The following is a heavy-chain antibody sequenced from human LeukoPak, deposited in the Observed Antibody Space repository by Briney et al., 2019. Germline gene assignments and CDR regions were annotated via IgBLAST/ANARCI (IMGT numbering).Heavy chain of an antibody. V-gene: IGHV1-2*02. D-gene: IGHD6-13*01. CDR2: INPNSGGT. J-gene: IGHJ6*03. CDR1: GYTFTGYY. CDR3: ARDSSSWETYYYYYMDV. Sequence: ASVKVSCKASGYTFTGYYMHWVRQAPGQGLEWMGWINPNSGGTNYAQKFQGRVTMTRDTSNSTAYMELSRLRSDDTAVYYCARDSSSWETYYYYYMDVWGKGTTVTISS.